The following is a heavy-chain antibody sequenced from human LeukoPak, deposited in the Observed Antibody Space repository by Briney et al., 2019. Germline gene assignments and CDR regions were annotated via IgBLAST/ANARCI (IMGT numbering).Heavy chain of an antibody. V-gene: IGHV4-59*01. CDR1: GGSISSYY. D-gene: IGHD6-19*01. CDR2: IHYSGST. CDR3: ARDVSSGQGGY. J-gene: IGHJ4*02. Sequence: SETLSLTCTVSGGSISSYYWSWIRQPPGKGLEWIGYIHYSGSTNYNPSLKSRVTISVDTSKNQFSLKLSSVTAADTAVYYCARDVSSGQGGYWGQGTLVTVSS.